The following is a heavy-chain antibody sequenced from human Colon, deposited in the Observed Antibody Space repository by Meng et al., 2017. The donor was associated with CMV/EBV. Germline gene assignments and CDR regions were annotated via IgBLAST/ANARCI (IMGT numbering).Heavy chain of an antibody. CDR3: ARDIASTGTGGPDY. CDR2: INTNNGKT. Sequence: ASGYTFTSYGSSRVRQAPGQGLEWMGWINTNNGKTNYAQNLQGRVTMTTDTSSTTAYMELRSLISDDTAVYYCARDIASTGTGGPDYWGQGTLVTVSS. CDR1: GYTFTSYG. J-gene: IGHJ4*02. V-gene: IGHV1-18*01. D-gene: IGHD6-13*01.